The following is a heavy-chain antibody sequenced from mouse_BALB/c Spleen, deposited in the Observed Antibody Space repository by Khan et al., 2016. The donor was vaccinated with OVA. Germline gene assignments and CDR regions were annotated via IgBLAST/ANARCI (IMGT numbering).Heavy chain of an antibody. D-gene: IGHD1-3*01. J-gene: IGHJ2*01. V-gene: IGHV2-9*02. CDR2: ICPGGST. CDR1: GFSLTSYC. Sequence: VQLQESGPGLVAPSQSLSITCTASGFSLTSYCVHWVRQPPGKGLEWLGVICPGGSTNYNSALISRLSISKDNSKSIVFLKMNSLQSEDTASEYGARLEDIWGQGTTLTVSA. CDR3: ARLEDI.